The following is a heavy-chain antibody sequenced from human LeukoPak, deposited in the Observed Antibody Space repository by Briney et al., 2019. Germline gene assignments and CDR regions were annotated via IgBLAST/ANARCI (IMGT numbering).Heavy chain of an antibody. CDR1: GGSISRSY. V-gene: IGHV4-59*01. CDR3: ARHPAYGPFDY. CDR2: IFSSGST. D-gene: IGHD3-10*01. J-gene: IGHJ4*01. Sequence: PSETLSLTCAVTGGSISRSYWSWIRQPPGKGLEWIGYIFSSGSTNYNPSLRNRVSISVDTSKDQFSLKLSSVTAADTAVYYCARHPAYGPFDYWGHGTLVTVSS.